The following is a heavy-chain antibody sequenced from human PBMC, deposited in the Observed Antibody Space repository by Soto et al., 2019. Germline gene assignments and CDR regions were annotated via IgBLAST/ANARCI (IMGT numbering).Heavy chain of an antibody. CDR1: GGSISSYC. J-gene: IGHJ6*02. D-gene: IGHD6-6*01. V-gene: IGHV4-59*01. Sequence: SETLSLTCTVSGGSISSYCWSWIRQPPGKGLEWSGYIYYSGSTNYNPSLKSRVTISVDTSKNQFSLKLSSVTAADTAVYYCARGSSSHHYYYYGMDVWGQGTTVTVSS. CDR3: ARGSSSHHYYYYGMDV. CDR2: IYYSGST.